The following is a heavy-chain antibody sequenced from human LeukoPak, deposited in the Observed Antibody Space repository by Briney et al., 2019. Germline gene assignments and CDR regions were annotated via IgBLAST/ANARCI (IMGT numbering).Heavy chain of an antibody. Sequence: GGSLRLSCAASGFTVSSNHMSWVRQAPGKGLEWVSVFYNGGSTNYADSVKGRFTISSDNSKNTLYLQMNSLRVEDTAVYFCARASQWLAADYWGQGTLVTVSS. CDR2: FYNGGST. CDR3: ARASQWLAADY. J-gene: IGHJ4*02. CDR1: GFTVSSNH. V-gene: IGHV3-66*01. D-gene: IGHD6-19*01.